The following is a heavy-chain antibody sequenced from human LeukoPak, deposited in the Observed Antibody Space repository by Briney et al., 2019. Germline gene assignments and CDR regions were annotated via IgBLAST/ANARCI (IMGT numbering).Heavy chain of an antibody. J-gene: IGHJ4*02. V-gene: IGHV3-23*01. Sequence: GGSLRLSCAASGFTFSGYWMSWVRQAPGKGLEWVSGISGSGGVTYYADSVKGRFTISRDNSKNTLDLQMNSLRAEDTAVYYCAKGLVVIGDYFDYWGQGTLVTVSS. CDR2: ISGSGGVT. CDR3: AKGLVVIGDYFDY. CDR1: GFTFSGYW. D-gene: IGHD3-22*01.